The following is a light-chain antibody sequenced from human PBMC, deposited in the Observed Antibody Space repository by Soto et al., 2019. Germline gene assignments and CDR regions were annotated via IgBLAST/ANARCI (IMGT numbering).Light chain of an antibody. J-gene: IGKJ5*01. V-gene: IGKV3-20*01. Sequence: EIVLPPSPGPLSLSPGERATLSCRASHSVSSSYLAWYQQKPGQAPRLLIYGASSRATGIPDRFSGSGSGTDFTLTISRLEPEDFAVYYCQQYGSSPPITFGQGTRLEIK. CDR1: HSVSSSY. CDR3: QQYGSSPPIT. CDR2: GAS.